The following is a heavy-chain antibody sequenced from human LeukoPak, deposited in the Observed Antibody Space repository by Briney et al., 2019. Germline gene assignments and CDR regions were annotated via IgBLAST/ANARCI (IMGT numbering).Heavy chain of an antibody. CDR3: ARRGYSYGYIGN. V-gene: IGHV3-7*01. CDR2: IKQDGSEK. J-gene: IGHJ4*02. CDR1: GFTFSTYW. Sequence: PGGSLRLSCAASGFTFSTYWMSWVRQAPGKGLEWVANIKQDGSEKNYVGSVKGRFTISRDNAKNSLYLQMSSLRAEDTAVYYCARRGYSYGYIGNWGQGTLVTVSS. D-gene: IGHD5-18*01.